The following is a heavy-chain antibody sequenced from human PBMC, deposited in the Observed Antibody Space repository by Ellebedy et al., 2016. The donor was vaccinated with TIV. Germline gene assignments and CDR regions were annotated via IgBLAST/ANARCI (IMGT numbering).Heavy chain of an antibody. D-gene: IGHD3-3*01. CDR1: GGSFSGYY. CDR2: INHSGST. J-gene: IGHJ4*02. Sequence: SETLSLTXAVYGGSFSGYYWSWIRQPPGKGLEWIGEINHSGSTNYNPSLKSRVTISVDTSKNQFSLKLSSVTAADTAVYYCARGVYYDFWSGYFRRYYFDYWGQGTLVTVSS. CDR3: ARGVYYDFWSGYFRRYYFDY. V-gene: IGHV4-34*01.